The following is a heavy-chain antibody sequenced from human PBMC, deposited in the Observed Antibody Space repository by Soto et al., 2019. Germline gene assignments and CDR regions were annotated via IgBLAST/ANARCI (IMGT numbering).Heavy chain of an antibody. J-gene: IGHJ4*02. Sequence: PGGSLRLSCVASGFTFSSYEMNWVRQAPGKGLEWVSYITSRGSTIYYADSVKGRFTISRDNAKNSLYLQMNSLRAEDTAVYYCATSSTAHFDYWGQGTLVTVSS. D-gene: IGHD4-17*01. CDR1: GFTFSSYE. CDR3: ATSSTAHFDY. V-gene: IGHV3-48*03. CDR2: ITSRGSTI.